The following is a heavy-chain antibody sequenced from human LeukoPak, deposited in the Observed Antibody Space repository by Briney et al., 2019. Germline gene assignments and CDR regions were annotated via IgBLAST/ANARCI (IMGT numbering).Heavy chain of an antibody. CDR3: ARDSGWLRYHD. J-gene: IGHJ4*02. V-gene: IGHV3-23*01. Sequence: GGSLRLSCAASGFTFNNYIMNWVRQAPGKGLEWVSGIGGSGIGHSTHYADSVKGRFTISRDNSKNMVYLQMDSLRAEDTALYYCARDSGWLRYHDWGQGALVTVSS. D-gene: IGHD5-12*01. CDR2: IGGSGIGHST. CDR1: GFTFNNYI.